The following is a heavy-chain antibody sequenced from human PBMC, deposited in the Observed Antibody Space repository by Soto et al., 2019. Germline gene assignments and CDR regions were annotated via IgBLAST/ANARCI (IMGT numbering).Heavy chain of an antibody. J-gene: IGHJ4*02. V-gene: IGHV3-11*06. D-gene: IGHD1-7*01. CDR1: GFTFSDYY. CDR2: ISSSSDST. Sequence: QVQVVESGGVLVKPGGSQRLSCAASGFTFSDYYMSWIRQAPGKGLEWVSFISSSSDSTKYADSVKGRFTISRDNAKNSLYLQLNSLRAEDTAVYYCARGGVKGTTSRGQVYNWGQGTLVIVSS. CDR3: ARGGVKGTTSRGQVYN.